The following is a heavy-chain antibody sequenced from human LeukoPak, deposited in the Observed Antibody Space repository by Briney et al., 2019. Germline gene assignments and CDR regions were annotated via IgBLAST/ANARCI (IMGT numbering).Heavy chain of an antibody. CDR3: ARDLGGYYYYGMDV. D-gene: IGHD2-15*01. J-gene: IGHJ6*02. Sequence: GGSLRLSCEASGFTFSSYAMSWVRQAPGKGLEWVAVIWYDGSNKYYADSVKGRFTISRDNSKNTLYLQMNSLRAEDTAVYYCARDLGGYYYYGMDVWGQGTTVTVSS. V-gene: IGHV3-33*08. CDR2: IWYDGSNK. CDR1: GFTFSSYA.